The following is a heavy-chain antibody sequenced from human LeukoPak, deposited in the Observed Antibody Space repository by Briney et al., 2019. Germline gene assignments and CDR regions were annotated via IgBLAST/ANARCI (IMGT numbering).Heavy chain of an antibody. V-gene: IGHV3-48*03. J-gene: IGHJ4*02. CDR3: ARQLSRYCSCGSCYSGWEFYFDY. CDR1: GFTFSSYE. Sequence: GGSLRLSCAASGFTFSSYEMNWVRQAPGKGLEWVLYISSSGSSIHYADSVKGRFTISRDNAKNSLYLQMNSLRAEDTAVYHCARQLSRYCSCGSCYSGWEFYFDYWGQGTPVTVSS. CDR2: ISSSGSSI. D-gene: IGHD2-15*01.